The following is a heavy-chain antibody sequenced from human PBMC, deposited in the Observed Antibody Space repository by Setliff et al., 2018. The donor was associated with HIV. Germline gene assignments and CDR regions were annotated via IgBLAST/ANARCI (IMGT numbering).Heavy chain of an antibody. V-gene: IGHV4-59*08. D-gene: IGHD3-22*01. Sequence: ASETLSLTCTVSGGSISSYYWSWIRQPPGKGLEWIGYIYSSGRTIYNTALESRVSISLDTSKSQFSLRLTTVTAADTAVYYCTRHNNDDNSGYLSFRHWGQGALVTVSS. CDR1: GGSISSYY. CDR3: TRHNNDDNSGYLSFRH. J-gene: IGHJ1*01. CDR2: IYSSGRT.